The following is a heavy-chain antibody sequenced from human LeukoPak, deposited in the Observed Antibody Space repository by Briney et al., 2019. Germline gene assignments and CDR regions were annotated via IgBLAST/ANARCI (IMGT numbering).Heavy chain of an antibody. Sequence: GSLRLSCAASGFTFDDYGMSWVRQAPGKGLEWIGEINHSGSTNYNPSLKSRVTISVDTSKNQFSLKLSSVTAADTAVYYCARGTSGYSSSWSYGMDVWGQGTTVTVSS. CDR2: INHSGST. V-gene: IGHV4-34*01. D-gene: IGHD6-13*01. J-gene: IGHJ6*02. CDR3: ARGTSGYSSSWSYGMDV. CDR1: GFTFDDYG.